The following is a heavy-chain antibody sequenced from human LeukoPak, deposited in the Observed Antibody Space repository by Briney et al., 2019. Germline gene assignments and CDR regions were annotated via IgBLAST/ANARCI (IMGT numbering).Heavy chain of an antibody. D-gene: IGHD3-22*01. CDR1: GYTFTGYY. J-gene: IGHJ3*02. CDR2: IDPNSGGT. CDR3: ARADYYDSSGYYYGLDI. V-gene: IGHV1-2*06. Sequence: ASVKVSCKASGYTFTGYYMHWVRQAPGQGLEWMGRIDPNSGGTNYAQKFQGRVTMTRDTSISTAYMELSRLRSDDTAVYYCARADYYDSSGYYYGLDIWGQGTMVTASS.